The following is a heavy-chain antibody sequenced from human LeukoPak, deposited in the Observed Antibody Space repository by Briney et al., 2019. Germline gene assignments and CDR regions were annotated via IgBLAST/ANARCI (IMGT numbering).Heavy chain of an antibody. Sequence: GGSLRLSCAASGFTFSNYAMHWVRQAPGKGLEWVAVMSYDGSNKYYVDSVKGRFTISRDNAKDTLYLQMNSLRAEDTAVYYCARMNCSRTSCHDSTRALFDYWGQGTLVTVPS. D-gene: IGHD2-2*01. CDR2: MSYDGSNK. CDR3: ARMNCSRTSCHDSTRALFDY. CDR1: GFTFSNYA. J-gene: IGHJ4*02. V-gene: IGHV3-30*04.